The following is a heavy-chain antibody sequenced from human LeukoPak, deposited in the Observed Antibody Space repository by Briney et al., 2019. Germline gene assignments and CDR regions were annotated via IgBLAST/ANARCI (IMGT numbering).Heavy chain of an antibody. V-gene: IGHV3-15*01. CDR1: GFTFSNAW. CDR2: IKSKTDGGTT. Sequence: GGSLRLSCAASGFTFSNAWMSWVRQAPGKGLEWVGRIKSKTDGGTTDYAAPVKGRFTISRDDSKNTLYLQMNSLRAEDTAVYYCAKDVRSSDLLWPYGMDVWGQGTTVTVSS. D-gene: IGHD2-2*01. J-gene: IGHJ6*02. CDR3: AKDVRSSDLLWPYGMDV.